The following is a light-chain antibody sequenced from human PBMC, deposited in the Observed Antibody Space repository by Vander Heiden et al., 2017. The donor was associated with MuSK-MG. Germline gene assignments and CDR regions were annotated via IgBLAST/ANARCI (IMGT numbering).Light chain of an antibody. J-gene: IGKJ1*01. CDR1: QSVLYSSNNKNY. Sequence: DIVMPQSPDPLAGPLGERATINCKSSQSVLYSSNNKNYLAWYQQKPGQPPKLLIYWASTRESGVPDRFSGSGSGTDFTLTISSLQAEDVAVYYCQQYYSTPRTFGQGTKVEIK. CDR3: QQYYSTPRT. V-gene: IGKV4-1*01. CDR2: WAS.